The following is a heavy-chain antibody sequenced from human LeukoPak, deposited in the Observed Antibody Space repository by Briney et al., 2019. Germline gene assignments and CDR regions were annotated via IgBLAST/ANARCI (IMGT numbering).Heavy chain of an antibody. J-gene: IGHJ6*03. D-gene: IGHD3-16*01. Sequence: TSVRVSCKASGYNFIRYLIHWVRQAPGQGLEWMGWIDPKSGVRNYGHKFQGRVNMTRDTSTTTLYMELTGLKSDDTALYFCARFGEDGDDKDGWGKGTTVTVTS. CDR2: IDPKSGVR. V-gene: IGHV1-2*02. CDR1: GYNFIRYL. CDR3: ARFGEDGDDKDG.